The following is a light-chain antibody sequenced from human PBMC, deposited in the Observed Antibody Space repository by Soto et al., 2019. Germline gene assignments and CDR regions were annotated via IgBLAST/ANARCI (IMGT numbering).Light chain of an antibody. J-gene: IGKJ5*01. CDR1: HGIRDH. Sequence: IQMTQSPSSLSASVGDRVTHTCQASHGIRDHLNWYQQKPGKPPKLLIYDASNLQTGVPSRFSGSGSGTDFTFTISRLQPEDIATYYCQQYENLPTFGQGTRLEI. V-gene: IGKV1-33*01. CDR3: QQYENLPT. CDR2: DAS.